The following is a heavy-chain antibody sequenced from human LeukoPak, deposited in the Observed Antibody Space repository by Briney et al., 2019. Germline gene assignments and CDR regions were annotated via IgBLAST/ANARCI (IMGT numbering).Heavy chain of an antibody. Sequence: ASVKVSCKASGYTFTSYDINWVRQATGQGLEWMGWMNPSSGNTGYAQKFQGRVTITRNTSISTAYMELSSLRSEDTAVYYCARVLSYDFWSGYSSYYYYYMDVWGKGTTVTVSS. CDR1: GYTFTSYD. CDR2: MNPSSGNT. CDR3: ARVLSYDFWSGYSSYYYYYMDV. V-gene: IGHV1-8*01. D-gene: IGHD3-3*01. J-gene: IGHJ6*03.